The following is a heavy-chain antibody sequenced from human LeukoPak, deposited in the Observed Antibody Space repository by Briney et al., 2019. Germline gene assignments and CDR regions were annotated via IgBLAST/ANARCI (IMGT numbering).Heavy chain of an antibody. J-gene: IGHJ4*02. V-gene: IGHV3-74*01. CDR3: AKDHYWSIDY. D-gene: IGHD3-3*01. Sequence: GGSLRLSCAASGFTFSSYAMHWVRHAPGQGLVWVSRIKGDGISTNYADSVKGRFTISRDIAKNTLYLQMNSLRAEDAGVYYCAKDHYWSIDYWGRGTLVTVSS. CDR2: IKGDGIST. CDR1: GFTFSSYA.